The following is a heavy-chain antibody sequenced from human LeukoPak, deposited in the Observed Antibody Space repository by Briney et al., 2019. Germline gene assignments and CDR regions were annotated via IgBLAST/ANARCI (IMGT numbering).Heavy chain of an antibody. V-gene: IGHV3-15*01. CDR3: TTEDTPYCPIDY. D-gene: IGHD5-18*01. Sequence: GGSLRLSCAASGFTFSNAWMSWVRQAPGKGLEWVGRIKSKTDGGTTDYAAPVKGRFTISGDDSKNTLYLQMNSLKTEDTAVYYCTTEDTPYCPIDYWGQGTLVTVSS. CDR2: IKSKTDGGTT. J-gene: IGHJ4*02. CDR1: GFTFSNAW.